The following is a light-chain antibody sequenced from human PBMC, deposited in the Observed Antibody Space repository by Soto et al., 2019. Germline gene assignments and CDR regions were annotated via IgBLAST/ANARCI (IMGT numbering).Light chain of an antibody. Sequence: EIVLTQSPGTLSLSPGESATLSCRASQSLNSNFLAWYQQKPGQAPRLLVYAASSRATGIPDRFSGSASGTVFTLTISRLEPEDFAVSYCQQYDTSPPRYTFGQGTKLEIK. V-gene: IGKV3-20*01. CDR1: QSLNSNF. CDR2: AAS. J-gene: IGKJ2*01. CDR3: QQYDTSPPRYT.